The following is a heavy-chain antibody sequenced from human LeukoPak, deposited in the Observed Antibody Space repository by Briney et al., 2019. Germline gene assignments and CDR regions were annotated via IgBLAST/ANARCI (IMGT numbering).Heavy chain of an antibody. Sequence: GESLKISCKGSGYTFPSYWIGWVRQMPGKGLEWMGIIHPDDSDTRCSPSFQGQVTISADKSISTAYLQWSSLKASDTAMYYCARRYCSGRNCYYFDYWGQGTLVTASS. J-gene: IGHJ4*02. CDR3: ARRYCSGRNCYYFDY. V-gene: IGHV5-51*01. D-gene: IGHD2-15*01. CDR2: IHPDDSDT. CDR1: GYTFPSYW.